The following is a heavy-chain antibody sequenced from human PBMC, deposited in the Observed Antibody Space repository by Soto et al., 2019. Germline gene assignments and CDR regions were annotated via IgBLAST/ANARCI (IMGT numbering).Heavy chain of an antibody. D-gene: IGHD5-12*01. CDR2: TSYDGSNK. Sequence: QLVESGGGVVQPGRSLRLSCAASGFTFSLYGMHWVRQAPGKGLEWVAVTSYDGSNKYYADSVKGRFTISRDNSKNTLYLHMTSLRAEDTAVYYCAKDSGYSGYDVYDYYYGMDVWGQGTTVTVSS. V-gene: IGHV3-30*18. CDR1: GFTFSLYG. CDR3: AKDSGYSGYDVYDYYYGMDV. J-gene: IGHJ6*02.